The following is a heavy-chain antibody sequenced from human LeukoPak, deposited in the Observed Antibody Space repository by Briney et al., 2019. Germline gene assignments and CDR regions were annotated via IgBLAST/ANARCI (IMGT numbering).Heavy chain of an antibody. V-gene: IGHV3-7*04. J-gene: IGHJ4*02. CDR3: ARGLYCSSTSCQYFDC. CDR2: INQDGSEK. Sequence: GGSLRLSCAASGFTFSSYWMNWVRQAPGKGLEWVANINQDGSEKYYVDSVKGRFTISRDNAKNSLYLRMNSLRGEDTAVYYCARGLYCSSTSCQYFDCWGQGTLVTVSP. CDR1: GFTFSSYW. D-gene: IGHD2-2*01.